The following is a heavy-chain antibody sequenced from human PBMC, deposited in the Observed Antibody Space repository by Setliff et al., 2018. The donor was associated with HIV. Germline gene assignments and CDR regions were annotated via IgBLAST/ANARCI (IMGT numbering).Heavy chain of an antibody. Sequence: ASVKVSCKASGYTFTSYGISWVRQAPGQGLEWMGWISAYNGNTNYAQKLQGRVTMTTDTSTNTAYMELRSLRSDDTAVYYCAKESTIAARPARYFDLWGRGTLVTVSS. D-gene: IGHD6-6*01. CDR3: AKESTIAARPARYFDL. CDR2: ISAYNGNT. J-gene: IGHJ2*01. CDR1: GYTFTSYG. V-gene: IGHV1-18*01.